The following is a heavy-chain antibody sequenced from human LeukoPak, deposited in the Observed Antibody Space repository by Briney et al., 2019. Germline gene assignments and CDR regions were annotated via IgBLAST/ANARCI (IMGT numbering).Heavy chain of an antibody. CDR3: ARDLGAPTWELLGGMDV. J-gene: IGHJ6*02. D-gene: IGHD1-26*01. CDR2: ISYDGSNK. V-gene: IGHV3-30*03. Sequence: PGGSLRLSCAASGFTFSSYGMHWVRQAPGKGLEWVAVISYDGSNKYYADSVKGRFTISRDNAKNSLYLQMNSLRAEDTAVYYCARDLGAPTWELLGGMDVWGQGTTVTVSS. CDR1: GFTFSSYG.